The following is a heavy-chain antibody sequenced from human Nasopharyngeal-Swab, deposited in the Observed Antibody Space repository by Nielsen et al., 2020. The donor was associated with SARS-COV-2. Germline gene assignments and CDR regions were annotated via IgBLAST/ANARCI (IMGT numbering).Heavy chain of an antibody. V-gene: IGHV4-34*01. Sequence: SETLSLTCAVYGGSFSGYYWSWIRQPPGKGLEWIGEISHSGSTNYNPSLKSRVTISVDTSKNQFSLKLSSVTAADTAVYYCARGGIPTGDLPTGYYFDYWGQGTLVTVSS. CDR1: GGSFSGYY. D-gene: IGHD7-27*01. CDR3: ARGGIPTGDLPTGYYFDY. CDR2: ISHSGST. J-gene: IGHJ4*02.